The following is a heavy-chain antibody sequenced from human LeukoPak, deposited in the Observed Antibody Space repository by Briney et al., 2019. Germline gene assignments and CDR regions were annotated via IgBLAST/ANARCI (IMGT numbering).Heavy chain of an antibody. J-gene: IGHJ4*02. CDR2: INPSGGST. CDR3: ARGVHNYGNFDF. CDR1: GYTFTSYY. V-gene: IGHV1-46*01. Sequence: ASVKVACKASGYTFTSYYMHWVRQAPGRGLEWMGVINPSGGSTNYAQKFQGRVTMTRDTSTSTVYMELRSLRSEDTAVYSCARGVHNYGNFDFWGQGTLVTVSS. D-gene: IGHD5-18*01.